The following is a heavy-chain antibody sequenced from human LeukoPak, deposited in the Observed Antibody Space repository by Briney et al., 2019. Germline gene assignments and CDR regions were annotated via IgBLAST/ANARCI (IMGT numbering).Heavy chain of an antibody. CDR2: IWYDGSNK. CDR1: GFTFGSYG. J-gene: IGHJ5*02. V-gene: IGHV3-33*06. Sequence: PGRSLRLSCAASGFTFGSYGMHWVRQAPGKGLEWVAVIWYDGSNKYYADSVKGRFTISRDNSKNTLYLQMNSLRAEDTAVYYCAKERGVVFRHWFDPWGQGTLVTVSS. CDR3: AKERGVVFRHWFDP. D-gene: IGHD3-10*01.